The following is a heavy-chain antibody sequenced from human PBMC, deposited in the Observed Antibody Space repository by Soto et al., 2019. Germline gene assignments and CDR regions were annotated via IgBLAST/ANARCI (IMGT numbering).Heavy chain of an antibody. V-gene: IGHV6-1*01. CDR3: ARGVAGTGFDL. J-gene: IGHJ4*02. Sequence: SHTLSLTCAISGYSVSSNTAALNWIRPSPSRGLEWLGRTYYRSNWRHDYAVSVKSRITVNPDTSKNHFSLQLNSVTPDDTAVYYCARGVAGTGFDLWGQGTLVTVSS. CDR1: GYSVSSNTAA. CDR2: TYYRSNWRH. D-gene: IGHD6-19*01.